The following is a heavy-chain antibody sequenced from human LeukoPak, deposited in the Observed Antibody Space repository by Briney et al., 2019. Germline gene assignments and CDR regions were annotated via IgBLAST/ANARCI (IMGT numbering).Heavy chain of an antibody. V-gene: IGHV2-5*01. CDR2: IYWSDDK. Sequence: VSGPTLVNPTQTLTLTCTCSGFSLSTSGVGVGWIRQPPGKALEWLALIYWSDDKRCSSSLKSRLAITRDTSKNQVVLTMTNMDPVDTATYYCAHRGGAVAGLYYFDYWGQGTLVTVSS. CDR3: AHRGGAVAGLYYFDY. D-gene: IGHD6-19*01. CDR1: GFSLSTSGVG. J-gene: IGHJ4*02.